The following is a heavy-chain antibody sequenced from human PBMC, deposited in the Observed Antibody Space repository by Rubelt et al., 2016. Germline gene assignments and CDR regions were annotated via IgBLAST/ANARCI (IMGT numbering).Heavy chain of an antibody. Sequence: QVQLVQSGAEVKKPGASVKVSCKASGYTFTGYYMHWVRQAPGQGLEWMGWINPNSGGTNYAQKCPGGVTMTRDTSISTAYMELSRLRSDDTAVYYCARDLYKGPRWLVAYWGQGTLVTVSS. V-gene: IGHV1-2*02. CDR3: ARDLYKGPRWLVAY. D-gene: IGHD6-19*01. CDR1: GYTFTGYY. J-gene: IGHJ4*02. CDR2: INPNSGGT.